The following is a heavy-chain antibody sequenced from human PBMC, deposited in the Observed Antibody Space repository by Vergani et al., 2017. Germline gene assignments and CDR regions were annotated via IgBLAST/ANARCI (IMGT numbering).Heavy chain of an antibody. CDR3: ARGGIRGVILDF. J-gene: IGHJ4*01. CDR2: IKQDGSEN. Sequence: EVQLVESGGGLVQPGGSLRLSCAASGFTFSSYWMSWVRQAPGKGLEWVANIKQDGSENYYVDSLKDRFTISRDNAKNSLCLQMSSLRAEDTAVYYCARGGIRGVILDFWGQGTLVTVSS. D-gene: IGHD3-10*01. V-gene: IGHV3-7*03. CDR1: GFTFSSYW.